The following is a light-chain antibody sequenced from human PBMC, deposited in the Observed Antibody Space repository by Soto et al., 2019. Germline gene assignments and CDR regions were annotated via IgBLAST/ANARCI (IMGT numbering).Light chain of an antibody. V-gene: IGKV1-9*01. Sequence: IQLTRSPSSLSASVADCGSVTFLASQGISSYLGWYQQNPGKAPNLLIYGASTLHSGVPSRFSGGGSGTEFTLPISSLQPEDFATYYCQHPNDYPGKFGGGTKVDIK. CDR3: QHPNDYPGK. CDR2: GAS. CDR1: QGISSY. J-gene: IGKJ4*02.